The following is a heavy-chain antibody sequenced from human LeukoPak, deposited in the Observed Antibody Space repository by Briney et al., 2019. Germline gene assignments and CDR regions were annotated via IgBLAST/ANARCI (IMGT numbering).Heavy chain of an antibody. Sequence: GGSLGLSCAASGLSVSNNYMSWVRQAPGKGLEWLAVIYSDGGPYYADSLKGRFTISRDNSKNTLFLQMNSLRAEDTAVYFCARVVIVTPTDYFDYWGQGTLVTVSS. CDR2: IYSDGGP. CDR1: GLSVSNNY. CDR3: ARVVIVTPTDYFDY. J-gene: IGHJ4*02. D-gene: IGHD2/OR15-2a*01. V-gene: IGHV3-53*01.